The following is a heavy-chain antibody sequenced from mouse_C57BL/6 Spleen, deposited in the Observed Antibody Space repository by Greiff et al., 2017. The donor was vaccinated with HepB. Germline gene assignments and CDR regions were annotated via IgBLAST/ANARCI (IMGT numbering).Heavy chain of an antibody. CDR3: AREGLRNAMDY. V-gene: IGHV5-16*01. CDR1: GFTFSDYY. D-gene: IGHD2-4*01. Sequence: EVQLQESEGGLVQPGSSMKLSCTASGFTFSDYYMAWVRQVPEKGLEWVANINYDGSSTYYLDSLKSRFIISRDNAKNILYLQMSSLKSEDTATYYCAREGLRNAMDYWGQGTSVTVSS. CDR2: INYDGSST. J-gene: IGHJ4*01.